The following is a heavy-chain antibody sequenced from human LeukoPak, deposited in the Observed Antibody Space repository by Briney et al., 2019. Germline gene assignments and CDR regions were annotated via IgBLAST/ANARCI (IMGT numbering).Heavy chain of an antibody. V-gene: IGHV3-9*01. J-gene: IGHJ4*02. CDR2: ISWNSGSI. CDR1: GFTFDDYA. Sequence: GGSLRLSCSASGFTFDDYAMHWVRQAPGKGLEWVSGISWNSGSIGYADSVKGRFTISRDNAKNSLYLQMNSLRAEDTALYYCAILEANSSGWYGGYWGQGTLVTVSS. CDR3: AILEANSSGWYGGY. D-gene: IGHD6-19*01.